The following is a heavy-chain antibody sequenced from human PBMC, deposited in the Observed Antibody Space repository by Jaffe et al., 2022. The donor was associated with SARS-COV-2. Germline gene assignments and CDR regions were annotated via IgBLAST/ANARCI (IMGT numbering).Heavy chain of an antibody. V-gene: IGHV3-23*01. CDR2: ITYYGTDT. Sequence: EVQLLESGGGIGQPGGSLRLSCAASGFTFSASAMNWVRQAPGKGLQWVSGITYYGTDTFYADSVKGRFTISRDNSKNTLYLEMNSLSAEDTAMYYCVKGQPFLYLDNSGDSQAYFDFWGQGTLVTVSS. CDR1: GFTFSASA. D-gene: IGHD2-21*01. J-gene: IGHJ4*02. CDR3: VKGQPFLYLDNSGDSQAYFDF.